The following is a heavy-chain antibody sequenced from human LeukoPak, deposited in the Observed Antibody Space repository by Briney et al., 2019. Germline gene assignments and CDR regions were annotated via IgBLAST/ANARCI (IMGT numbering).Heavy chain of an antibody. CDR3: ATGPPYSSGWFHY. V-gene: IGHV1-24*01. CDR1: GGTFSSYA. J-gene: IGHJ4*02. CDR2: FDPEDGET. D-gene: IGHD6-19*01. Sequence: GSSVKVSCKASGGTFSSYAISWVRQAPGQGLEWMGGFDPEDGETIYAQKFQGRVTMTEDTSTDTAYMELSSLRSEDTAVYYCATGPPYSSGWFHYWGQGTLVTVSS.